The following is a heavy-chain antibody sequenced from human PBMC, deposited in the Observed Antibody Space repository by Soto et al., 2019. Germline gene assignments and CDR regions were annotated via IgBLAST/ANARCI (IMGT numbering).Heavy chain of an antibody. J-gene: IGHJ6*02. V-gene: IGHV1-18*01. CDR2: ISAYNGNT. Sequence: GASVKVSCKASGYTFTSYGISWVRQAPGQGLEWMGWISAYNGNTNYAQKLQGRVTMTTDTSTSTAYMELRSLRSDDTAVYYCARDSSSWYWDHYYYAMDVWGQGTTVTVSS. D-gene: IGHD6-13*01. CDR3: ARDSSSWYWDHYYYAMDV. CDR1: GYTFTSYG.